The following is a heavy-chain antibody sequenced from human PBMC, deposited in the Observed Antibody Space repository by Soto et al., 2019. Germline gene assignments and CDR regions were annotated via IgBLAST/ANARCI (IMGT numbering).Heavy chain of an antibody. CDR3: ARVHDFWSGYYTNRRYNWFDP. CDR1: GGSISSGGYS. Sequence: KASETLSLTCAVSGGSISSGGYSWSWIRQPPGKGLEWIGYIYHSGSTYYNPSLKSRVTISVDRSKNQFSLKLSSVTAADTAVYYCARVHDFWSGYYTNRRYNWFDPWGQGTLVTVSS. J-gene: IGHJ5*02. V-gene: IGHV4-30-2*01. CDR2: IYHSGST. D-gene: IGHD3-3*01.